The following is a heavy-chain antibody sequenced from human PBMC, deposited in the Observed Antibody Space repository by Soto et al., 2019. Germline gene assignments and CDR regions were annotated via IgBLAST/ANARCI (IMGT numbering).Heavy chain of an antibody. Sequence: GGSLRLSCAASGFTFSSYAMHWVRQAPGKGLEWVAVISYDGSNKYYADSVKGRFTISRDNSKNTLYLQMNSLRAEDTAVYYCARERGVGYCTNGVCPPGDWGQGTLVTVSS. CDR1: GFTFSSYA. CDR3: ARERGVGYCTNGVCPPGD. V-gene: IGHV3-30-3*01. J-gene: IGHJ4*02. D-gene: IGHD2-8*01. CDR2: ISYDGSNK.